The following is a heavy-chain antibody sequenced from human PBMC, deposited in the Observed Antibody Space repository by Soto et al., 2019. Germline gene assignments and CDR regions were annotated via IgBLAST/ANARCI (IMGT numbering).Heavy chain of an antibody. D-gene: IGHD1-26*01. CDR2: ISGRGDST. Sequence: EVQLLESGGVLVQPGGSRRLSCAASGFTSSTYAMRWVRQAPGKGLEWVSAISGRGDSTYYADSVKGRFTISRDNSKNTLYLQMNSLRAEDTAVYYCARRGSGSYYDYWGQGTLVTVSS. J-gene: IGHJ4*02. V-gene: IGHV3-23*01. CDR3: ARRGSGSYYDY. CDR1: GFTSSTYA.